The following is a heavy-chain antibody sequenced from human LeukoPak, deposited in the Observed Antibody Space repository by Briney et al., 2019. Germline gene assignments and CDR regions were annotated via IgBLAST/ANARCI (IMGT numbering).Heavy chain of an antibody. V-gene: IGHV1-69*13. CDR3: ARAVVVVPAVGPLNWFDP. J-gene: IGHJ5*02. D-gene: IGHD2-2*01. Sequence: SVKVSCKASGGTFSSYAISWVRQAPGQGLEWMGGIIPIFGTANYAQKVQGRVTITADESTNTAYMELSSLRSEDTAVYYCARAVVVVPAVGPLNWFDPWGQGTLVTVSS. CDR2: IIPIFGTA. CDR1: GGTFSSYA.